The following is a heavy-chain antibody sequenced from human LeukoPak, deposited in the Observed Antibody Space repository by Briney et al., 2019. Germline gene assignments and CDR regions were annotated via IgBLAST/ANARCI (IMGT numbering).Heavy chain of an antibody. D-gene: IGHD3-10*01. CDR2: ISSSGSTI. CDR1: GFTFSSYE. Sequence: GGSLRLSCAASGFTFSSYEMNWVRQAPGKGLEWVSYISSSGSTIYYADSVKGRFTISRDNAKNSLYLQMNSLRAEDTAVYYCAALWFGDLLSDYWGQGTLVTVSS. J-gene: IGHJ4*02. V-gene: IGHV3-48*03. CDR3: AALWFGDLLSDY.